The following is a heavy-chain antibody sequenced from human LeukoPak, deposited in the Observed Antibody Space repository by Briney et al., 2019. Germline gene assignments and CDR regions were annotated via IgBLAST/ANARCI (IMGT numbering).Heavy chain of an antibody. J-gene: IGHJ4*02. CDR1: GYTLTSYG. D-gene: IGHD6-13*01. CDR2: ISAYNGNT. V-gene: IGHV1-18*01. CDR3: ARDSRQLVRGRDFDY. Sequence: GASVKVSCKASGYTLTSYGISWVRQAPGQGLEWMGWISAYNGNTNYAQKLQGRVTMTTDTSTSTAYMELRSLRSDDTAVYYCARDSRQLVRGRDFDYWGQGTLVTVSS.